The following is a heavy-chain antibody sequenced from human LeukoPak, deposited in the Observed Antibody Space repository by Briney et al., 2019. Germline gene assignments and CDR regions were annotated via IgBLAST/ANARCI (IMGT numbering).Heavy chain of an antibody. J-gene: IGHJ4*02. CDR2: ISYDGSNK. CDR3: AKESGGYDYVWGSYRYTPFDY. Sequence: GGSLRLSCAASGFTFSSYGMHWVRQAPGKGLEWVAVISYDGSNKYYAGSVKGRFTISRDNSKNTLYLQMNSLRAEDTAVYYCAKESGGYDYVWGSYRYTPFDYWGQGTLVTVSS. CDR1: GFTFSSYG. D-gene: IGHD3-16*02. V-gene: IGHV3-30*18.